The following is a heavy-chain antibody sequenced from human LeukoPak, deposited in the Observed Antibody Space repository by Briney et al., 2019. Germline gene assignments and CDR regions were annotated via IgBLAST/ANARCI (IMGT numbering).Heavy chain of an antibody. V-gene: IGHV2-5*01. Sequence: SGPTLVKPPQTLTLTCTFSGFALGTRGVGVGWVRQPPGKALEWLTLSYWNDDKRYSPSLKSRLTITQDTSKNQVVLKMPNMDPVDTATYYCAHSLYAVNMGRGIIRSNWFDPWGQGTLVTVSS. CDR2: SYWNDDK. D-gene: IGHD3-10*01. J-gene: IGHJ5*02. CDR1: GFALGTRGVG. CDR3: AHSLYAVNMGRGIIRSNWFDP.